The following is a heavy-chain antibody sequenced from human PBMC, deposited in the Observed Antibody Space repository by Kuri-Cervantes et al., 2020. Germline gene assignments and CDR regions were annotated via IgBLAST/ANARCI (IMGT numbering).Heavy chain of an antibody. CDR2: IYTSGST. Sequence: SETLSLTCTVSGGSISSGSYYWSWIRQPAGKGLEWIGRIYTSGSTNYNPSLKSRVTISVDTSKNQFSLKLSSVTAADTAVYYCARDWRDSCYDLHHFSSSWSDPWGQGTLVTVSS. V-gene: IGHV4-61*02. D-gene: IGHD5-12*01. CDR3: ARDWRDSCYDLHHFSSSWSDP. CDR1: GGSISSGSYY. J-gene: IGHJ5*02.